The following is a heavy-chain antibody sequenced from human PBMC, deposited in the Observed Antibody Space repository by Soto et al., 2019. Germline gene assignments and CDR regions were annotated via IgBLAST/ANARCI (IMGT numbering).Heavy chain of an antibody. CDR2: IYYIGST. CDR1: GDSISTGDYY. J-gene: IGHJ4*02. V-gene: IGHV4-30-4*01. D-gene: IGHD5-12*01. CDR3: AVSRDGYRFDY. Sequence: QVQLQESGPGLVKPSQTLSLTCIVSGDSISTGDYYWSWIRQPPGKGLEWIGYIYYIGSTYYNPALGGRVIISVDQSKNQFSLKLSAVTAADTAVYYCAVSRDGYRFDYWGQGVLVTVSS.